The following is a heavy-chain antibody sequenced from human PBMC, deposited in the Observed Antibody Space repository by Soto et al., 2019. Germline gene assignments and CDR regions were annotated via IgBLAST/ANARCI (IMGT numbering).Heavy chain of an antibody. V-gene: IGHV4-39*01. CDR2: ISLSGAT. CDR3: ARQMRVPIPYFGWLSPVTS. CDR1: GDSITSRDFY. Sequence: QLRLQESGPGLVKPSGTLSLTCTVSGDSITSRDFYWGWIRRPPGQGLEWVGTISLSGATFYTPPRKSGPTISSDASKNHFYMRLTSVTAADAAVYFCARQMRVPIPYFGWLSPVTSWGQGTQVTVSS. D-gene: IGHD3-9*01. J-gene: IGHJ4*02.